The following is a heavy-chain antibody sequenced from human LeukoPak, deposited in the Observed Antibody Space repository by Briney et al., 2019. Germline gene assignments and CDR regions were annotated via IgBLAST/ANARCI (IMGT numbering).Heavy chain of an antibody. CDR1: GYDFTSVG. V-gene: IGHV1-18*01. CDR3: ARDRDYDILTGIDY. CDR2: ISPYNGNT. Sequence: ASVKVSCKASGYDFTSVGITWVRQAPGQGLEWMGWISPYNGNTRYVQKLQGRVTMTTDTSTSTAYMELRSLRFDDTAVYYCARDRDYDILTGIDYWGQGTLVTVSS. J-gene: IGHJ4*02. D-gene: IGHD3-9*01.